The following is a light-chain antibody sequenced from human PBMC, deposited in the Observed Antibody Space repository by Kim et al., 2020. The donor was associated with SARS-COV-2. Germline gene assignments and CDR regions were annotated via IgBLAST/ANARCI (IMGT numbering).Light chain of an antibody. CDR3: QQYDSLPPA. V-gene: IGKV1-33*01. CDR2: GAS. CDR1: QDMRNY. Sequence: DIQMTQSPSSLSASVGDRVTITCQASQDMRNYLNWYQKKPGKAPKLLIYGASNLETGVPSRFSGSGSGTDFTLTISSLQPEDTATYFCQQYDSLPPAFGGGTKVDIK. J-gene: IGKJ4*01.